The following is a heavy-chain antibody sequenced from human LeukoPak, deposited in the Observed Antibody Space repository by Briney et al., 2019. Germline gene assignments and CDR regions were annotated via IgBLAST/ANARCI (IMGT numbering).Heavy chain of an antibody. D-gene: IGHD5-12*01. CDR1: GITFRIYN. CDR3: ASNSGYEKGY. Sequence: PGGSLRLSCAAFGITFRIYNMHWVRQAPGKGLEWVAVITYYGNNKYYSDYVRGRFTISRYNSKNTLYLQMNSLRAKDTALYYCASNSGYEKGYWCQGTLATVAS. V-gene: IGHV3-30*03. J-gene: IGHJ4*02. CDR2: ITYYGNNK.